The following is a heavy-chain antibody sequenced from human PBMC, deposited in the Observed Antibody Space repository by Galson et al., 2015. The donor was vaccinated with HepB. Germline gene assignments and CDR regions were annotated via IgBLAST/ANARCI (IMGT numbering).Heavy chain of an antibody. V-gene: IGHV3-30*04. D-gene: IGHD5-18*01. CDR3: ARDPGGGYSYGKFDY. J-gene: IGHJ4*02. Sequence: SLRLSCAASGFTFSSYAMHWVRQAPGKGLEWVAVISYDGSNKYYADSVKGRFTISRDNSKNTLYLQMNSLRAEDTAVYYCARDPGGGYSYGKFDYWGQGTLVTVSS. CDR1: GFTFSSYA. CDR2: ISYDGSNK.